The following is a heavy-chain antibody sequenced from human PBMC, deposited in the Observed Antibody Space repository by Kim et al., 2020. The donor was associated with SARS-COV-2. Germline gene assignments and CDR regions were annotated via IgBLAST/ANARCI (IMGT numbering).Heavy chain of an antibody. D-gene: IGHD2-8*01. CDR2: ISDSGAST. Sequence: GGSLRLSCAASGFTFSSYAMSWVRQAPGKGLEWVSSISDSGASTYYADSVKGRFTISRDNSNNTLYLQMNSLRVEDTAVYYCAKRNGDYWGQGSLATVSS. CDR1: GFTFSSYA. J-gene: IGHJ4*02. CDR3: AKRNGDY. V-gene: IGHV3-23*01.